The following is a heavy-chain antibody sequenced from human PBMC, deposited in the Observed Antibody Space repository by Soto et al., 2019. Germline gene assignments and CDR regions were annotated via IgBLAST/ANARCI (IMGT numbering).Heavy chain of an antibody. D-gene: IGHD2-2*01. V-gene: IGHV3-30*18. CDR3: AKLAPASIFPSDS. CDR2: VSHDGGQK. CDR1: GFTFSSHD. J-gene: IGHJ5*01. Sequence: GGSLRLSCKASGFTFSSHDMHWVRQAPGKGLQWVAVVSHDGGQKFHTDSVKGRFTISRDNSQSTLFLEMTSLRPEDTAVYFCAKLAPASIFPSDSWGHGTLVTVSS.